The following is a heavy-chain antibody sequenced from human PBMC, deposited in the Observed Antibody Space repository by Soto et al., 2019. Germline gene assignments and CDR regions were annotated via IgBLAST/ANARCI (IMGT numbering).Heavy chain of an antibody. CDR3: AKPRLGYCISTSCPMTADY. Sequence: PGGSLRLSCAASGFTFSSYGMHWVRQAPGKGLEWVAVISYDGSNKYYADSVKGRFTISRDNSKNTLYLQMNSLRAEDTAVYYCAKPRLGYCISTSCPMTADYWGQGTLVTVSS. CDR1: GFTFSSYG. J-gene: IGHJ4*02. CDR2: ISYDGSNK. D-gene: IGHD2-2*01. V-gene: IGHV3-30*18.